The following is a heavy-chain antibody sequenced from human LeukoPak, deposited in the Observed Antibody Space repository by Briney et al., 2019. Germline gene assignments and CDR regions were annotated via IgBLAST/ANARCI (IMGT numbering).Heavy chain of an antibody. V-gene: IGHV3-23*01. D-gene: IGHD3-16*01. J-gene: IGHJ4*02. Sequence: GGSLRLSCAASGFTFSSYAMSWVRHAPGKGLEGLSAISGIGGSTYYADSGKGRFTISRDNSKNTLYLQMNSLGAEETAVYYCAKEWGYFDYWGQGTLVTVSS. CDR2: ISGIGGST. CDR3: AKEWGYFDY. CDR1: GFTFSSYA.